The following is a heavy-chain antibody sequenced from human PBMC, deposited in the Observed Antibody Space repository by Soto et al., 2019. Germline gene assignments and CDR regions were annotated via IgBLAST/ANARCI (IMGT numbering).Heavy chain of an antibody. V-gene: IGHV4-4*07. J-gene: IGHJ5*02. D-gene: IGHD3-10*01. CDR1: GDSIRKYY. CDR2: IHTSGYT. CDR3: ATKIPGDWFDP. Sequence: QVQLQESGPGLVKHSETLSLTCTVSGDSIRKYYWNWIRQPTGKGLEWIWRIHTSGYTNYNPSLKTRVTMSVDTSKNQFSLNLSSVSAADTAVYFCATKIPGDWFDPWGQGSLVIVSS.